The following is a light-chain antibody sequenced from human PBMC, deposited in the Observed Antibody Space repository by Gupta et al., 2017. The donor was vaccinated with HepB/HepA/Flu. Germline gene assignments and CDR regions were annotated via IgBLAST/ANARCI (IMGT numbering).Light chain of an antibody. V-gene: IGKV3-15*01. CDR3: QQYNNWPPT. CDR2: GAS. J-gene: IGKJ1*01. CDR1: QSVSSR. Sequence: EIATTPPAGTPSISPGERVTLSCRASQSVSSRVAWYQHQPGQAPRRLIYGASTRTTGVPARFSGGGSWTEVTLTISSLQSEDFAVYYCQQYNNWPPTFGQGTKVEIK.